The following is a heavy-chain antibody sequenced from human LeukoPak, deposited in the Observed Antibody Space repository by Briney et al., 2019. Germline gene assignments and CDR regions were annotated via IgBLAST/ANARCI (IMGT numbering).Heavy chain of an antibody. V-gene: IGHV1-69*01. D-gene: IGHD3-10*01. Sequence: VASVKVSCKASGGTFISYAISWVRQAPGQGLEWMGGIIPIFGTANYAQKFQGRVTITADESTSTAYMELSSLRSEDTAVYYCAATGFFDMVRGVMSFDYWGQGTLVTVSS. CDR2: IIPIFGTA. J-gene: IGHJ4*02. CDR3: AATGFFDMVRGVMSFDY. CDR1: GGTFISYA.